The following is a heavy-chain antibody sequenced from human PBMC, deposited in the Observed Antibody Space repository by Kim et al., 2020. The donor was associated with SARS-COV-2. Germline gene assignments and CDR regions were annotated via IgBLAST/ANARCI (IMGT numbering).Heavy chain of an antibody. CDR3: ARVMQETYFYGSGSLFY. CDR2: ISVYNGNT. Sequence: ASVKVSCKTSGYSFTNYGINWVRQAPGQGLEWMGCISVYNGNTDYAQKVKGRVTMTTDTSTATAYMELRSLRSDDTAVYYCARVMQETYFYGSGSLFYWGQGTLVTVSS. CDR1: GYSFTNYG. V-gene: IGHV1-18*04. J-gene: IGHJ4*02. D-gene: IGHD3-10*01.